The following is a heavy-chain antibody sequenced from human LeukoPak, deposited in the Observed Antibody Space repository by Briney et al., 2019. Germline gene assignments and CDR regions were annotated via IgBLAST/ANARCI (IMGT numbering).Heavy chain of an antibody. CDR2: INHSGST. J-gene: IGHJ5*02. V-gene: IGHV4-34*01. CDR3: ASSFWSGYYTGTNWFDP. CDR1: GGSFSGYY. D-gene: IGHD3-3*01. Sequence: SETLSLTCAVYGGSFSGYYWSWIRQPPGKGLEWIGEINHSGSTNYNPSLKSRVTISVDTSKNQFSLKLSSVTAADTAVYYCASSFWSGYYTGTNWFDPWGQGTLVTVSS.